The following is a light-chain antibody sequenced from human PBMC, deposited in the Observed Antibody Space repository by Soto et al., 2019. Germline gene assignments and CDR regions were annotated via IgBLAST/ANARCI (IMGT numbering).Light chain of an antibody. CDR1: SSDVGGYNY. CDR2: DVS. J-gene: IGLJ1*01. Sequence: QAVVTQPRSVSGSPGQSVTISCTGTSSDVGGYNYVSWYQQHPGKAPKLMIYDVSKRPSGVPDRFSGSKSGNTASLTISGLQAEDEADYYCCSYAGSYTFDVFGTGTKVTVL. CDR3: CSYAGSYTFDV. V-gene: IGLV2-11*01.